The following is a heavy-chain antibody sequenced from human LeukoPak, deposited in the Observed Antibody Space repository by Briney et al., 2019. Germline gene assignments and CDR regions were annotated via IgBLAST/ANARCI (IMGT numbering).Heavy chain of an antibody. CDR1: GYTFTGYY. J-gene: IGHJ6*03. CDR3: ARGRATDTYYYYYYMDV. Sequence: ASVKVSCKASGYTFTGYYMHWVRQAPGQGLEWMGWINPNSGGTNYAQKFQGRVTMTRDTSISTAYMELSRLRSDDTAVYYCARGRATDTYYYYYYMDVWGKGTTVTVSS. D-gene: IGHD5-12*01. CDR2: INPNSGGT. V-gene: IGHV1-2*02.